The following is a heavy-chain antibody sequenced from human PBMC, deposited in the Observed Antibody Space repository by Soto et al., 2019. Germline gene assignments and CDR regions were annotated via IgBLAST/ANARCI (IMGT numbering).Heavy chain of an antibody. J-gene: IGHJ4*02. D-gene: IGHD3-9*01. CDR3: ARDPYDILIGYRWPLRY. V-gene: IGHV1-3*01. CDR2: INAGNGNT. CDR1: GYTFTSYA. Sequence: ASVKVSCKASGYTFTSYAMHWVRQAPGQRLEWMGWINAGNGNTKYSQKFQGRVTITRDTSASTAYMELSSLRSEDTAVYYCARDPYDILIGYRWPLRYWGQGTLVTVSS.